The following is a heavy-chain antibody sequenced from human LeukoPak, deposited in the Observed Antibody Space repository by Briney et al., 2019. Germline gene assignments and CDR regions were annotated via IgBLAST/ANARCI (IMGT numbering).Heavy chain of an antibody. J-gene: IGHJ4*02. Sequence: GGSLRLSCAASGFTFNTFWMTWVRQAPGKGLEWVANINHNGTEKYYMDSVGGRFTISRDNAKNSPSLEMKSLRLDDTAVYYCARDGGDLWPLDEWGRGTLVTVSS. CDR2: INHNGTEK. V-gene: IGHV3-7*01. CDR1: GFTFNTFW. D-gene: IGHD3-16*01. CDR3: ARDGGDLWPLDE.